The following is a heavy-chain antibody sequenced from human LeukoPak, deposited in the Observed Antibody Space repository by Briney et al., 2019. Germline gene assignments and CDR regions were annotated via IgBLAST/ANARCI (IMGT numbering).Heavy chain of an antibody. D-gene: IGHD3-22*01. V-gene: IGHV4-4*07. CDR3: ARLKFYDSTGYSPGYYMDV. J-gene: IGHJ6*03. CDR1: GGAIISYY. CDR2: IYPTGNT. Sequence: SETLSLTCSVSGGAIISYYWGWIRQPAGKGPEWIGRIYPTGNTDYNPSLKTRVTMSTDLSKKQFSLRLRSVTAADTAVYYCARLKFYDSTGYSPGYYMDVWGKGTAVTVSS.